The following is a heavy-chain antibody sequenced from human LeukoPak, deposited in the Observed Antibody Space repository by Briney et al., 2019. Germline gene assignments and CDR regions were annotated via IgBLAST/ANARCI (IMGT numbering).Heavy chain of an antibody. Sequence: GSLRLSCAASGFTFSSYTMNWVRLAPGKGLEWVSSITGTSSYIYYADSVKGRFTISRDNAKNSLYLQMNSLRAEDTAVYYCARGDYVWGSYDGDYWGQGTLVTVSS. V-gene: IGHV3-21*04. CDR3: ARGDYVWGSYDGDY. D-gene: IGHD3-16*01. J-gene: IGHJ4*02. CDR2: ITGTSSYI. CDR1: GFTFSSYT.